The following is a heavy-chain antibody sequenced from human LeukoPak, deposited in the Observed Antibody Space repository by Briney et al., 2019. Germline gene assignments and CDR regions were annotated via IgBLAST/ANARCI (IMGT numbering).Heavy chain of an antibody. CDR2: ISPTSDGT. CDR3: AREAYASGSFRTDYYYMDV. CDR1: GFRFTGYY. V-gene: IGHV1-2*02. Sequence: GASVKVSCKASGFRFTGYYMHWVRQAPGQGLKWMGWISPTSDGTNYAQKFQGRVTMTRDTSISTAYMELSRLRSDDTAVYYCAREAYASGSFRTDYYYMDVWGKGTTVTISS. J-gene: IGHJ6*03. D-gene: IGHD3-10*01.